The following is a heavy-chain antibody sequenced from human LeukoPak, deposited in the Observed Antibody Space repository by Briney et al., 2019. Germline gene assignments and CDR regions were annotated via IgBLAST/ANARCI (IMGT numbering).Heavy chain of an antibody. J-gene: IGHJ4*02. CDR3: ARVEQLWLGVFVDY. Sequence: ASVKVSCKASGYTFTSYGISWVRQAPGQGLEWMGWISAYNGNINYAQKLQGRVTMTTDTSTSTAYMELRSLRSDDTAVYYCARVEQLWLGVFVDYWGQGTLVTVSS. CDR1: GYTFTSYG. V-gene: IGHV1-18*01. D-gene: IGHD5-18*01. CDR2: ISAYNGNI.